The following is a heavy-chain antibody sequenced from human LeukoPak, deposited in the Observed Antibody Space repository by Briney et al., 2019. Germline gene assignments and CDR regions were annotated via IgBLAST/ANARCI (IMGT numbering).Heavy chain of an antibody. CDR2: IYSGGST. V-gene: IGHV3-53*01. J-gene: IGHJ6*01. CDR1: GFTLSSNY. CDR3: ARVILGITTLGVAPYGMDV. D-gene: IGHD3-3*01. Sequence: GGSLRLSCAASGFTLSSNYMSWVRQAPGKGLEWVSVIYSGGSTYYADSVKGRFTISRDNSKNTLYLQMNGLRAEDTAVYYCARVILGITTLGVAPYGMDVWGQGTTVAVS.